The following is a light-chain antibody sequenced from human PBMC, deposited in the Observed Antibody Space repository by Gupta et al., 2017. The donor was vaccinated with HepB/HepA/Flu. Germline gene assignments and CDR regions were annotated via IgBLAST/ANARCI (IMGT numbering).Light chain of an antibody. J-gene: IGKJ1*01. CDR3: HHYGSSAWT. Sequence: IVLTPSPGTLSLSPGDRATLSCRASQSVRSTYLAWYQQRPVQAPRLLLDSPANRATGSPDRFKSSGSSADFILIISRMEPEEFAVDYCHHYGSSAWTFGQGTEVEIK. V-gene: IGKV3-20*01. CDR1: QSVRSTY. CDR2: SPA.